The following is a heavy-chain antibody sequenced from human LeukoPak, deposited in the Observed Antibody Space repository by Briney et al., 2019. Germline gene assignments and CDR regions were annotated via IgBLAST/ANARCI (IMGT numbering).Heavy chain of an antibody. V-gene: IGHV4-30-2*01. CDR2: IYHSGST. D-gene: IGHD3-10*01. Sequence: SETLSLTCAVSGGSISSGGYSWSWIRQPPGKGLEWIGYIYHSGSTYYNPSLKSRVTISVDTSKNQFSLKLSSVTAADTAVYYCARHLPPYYGSGSLDYWGQGTLVTVSS. CDR1: GGSISSGGYS. CDR3: ARHLPPYYGSGSLDY. J-gene: IGHJ4*02.